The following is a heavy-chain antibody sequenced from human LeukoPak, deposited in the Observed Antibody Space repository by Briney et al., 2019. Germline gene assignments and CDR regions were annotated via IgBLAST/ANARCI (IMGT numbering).Heavy chain of an antibody. D-gene: IGHD3-10*01. Sequence: GASVKVSCKASGYTFTSYYMHWVRQAPGQGLEWMGIINPSGGSTSYAQKFQGRVTMTRNTSISTAYMELSSLRSEDTAVYYCAREFVPYYYGSGSYSAHNWFDPWGQGTLVTVSS. CDR1: GYTFTSYY. J-gene: IGHJ5*02. CDR3: AREFVPYYYGSGSYSAHNWFDP. V-gene: IGHV1-46*01. CDR2: INPSGGST.